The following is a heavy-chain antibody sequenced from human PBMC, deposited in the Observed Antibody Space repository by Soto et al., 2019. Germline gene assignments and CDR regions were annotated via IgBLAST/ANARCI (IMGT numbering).Heavy chain of an antibody. CDR2: IFYSGST. J-gene: IGHJ4*02. Sequence: ASETLSLTCTVSGGSISGHYWIWIRQPPGKGLEWIGYIFYSGSTNYNPSLKSRVTISVDTTKNQFSLKLSSVTAADTAVYYCARVGSSGWAPDYWGQGTLVT. CDR1: GGSISGHY. D-gene: IGHD6-19*01. CDR3: ARVGSSGWAPDY. V-gene: IGHV4-59*11.